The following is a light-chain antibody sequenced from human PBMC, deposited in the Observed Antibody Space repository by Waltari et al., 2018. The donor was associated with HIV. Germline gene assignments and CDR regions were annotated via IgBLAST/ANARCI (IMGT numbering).Light chain of an antibody. V-gene: IGKV1-33*01. CDR2: WAS. CDR1: QDISNY. J-gene: IGKJ1*01. CDR3: QQYHTSWT. Sequence: DIQMTQSPSSLSASVGDRVTITCQASQDISNYLNWYQQKPGQPPNLLISWASTRESGVPDRFSGSGSGTDFTLTISSLQAEDVAIYYCQQYHTSWTFGQGTKVEIK.